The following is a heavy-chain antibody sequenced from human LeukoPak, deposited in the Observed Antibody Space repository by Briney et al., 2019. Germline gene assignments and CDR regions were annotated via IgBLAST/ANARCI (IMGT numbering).Heavy chain of an antibody. CDR2: IIPIFGTA. V-gene: IGHV1-69*05. J-gene: IGHJ5*02. CDR1: GGTFSSYA. D-gene: IGHD1-26*01. Sequence: ASVKVSCKASGGTFSSYATSWVRQAPGQGLEWMGRIIPIFGTANYAQKFQGRVTITTDESTSTAYMELSSLRSEDTAVYYCARVDSGSYLNWFDPWGQGTLVTVSS. CDR3: ARVDSGSYLNWFDP.